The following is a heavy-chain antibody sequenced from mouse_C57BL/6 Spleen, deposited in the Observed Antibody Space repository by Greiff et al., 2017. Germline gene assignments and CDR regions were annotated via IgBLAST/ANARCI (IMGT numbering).Heavy chain of an antibody. Sequence: QVQLQQPGAELVKPGASVKMSCKASGYTFTSYWITWVKQRPGQGLEWIGDIYPGSGSTNYNEKFKSKATLTVDTSSSPAYMQLSSLASEDSAVYYCARTWGHYYAMDYWGQGTSVTVSS. V-gene: IGHV1-55*01. CDR1: GYTFTSYW. CDR3: ARTWGHYYAMDY. CDR2: IYPGSGST. J-gene: IGHJ4*01. D-gene: IGHD4-1*01.